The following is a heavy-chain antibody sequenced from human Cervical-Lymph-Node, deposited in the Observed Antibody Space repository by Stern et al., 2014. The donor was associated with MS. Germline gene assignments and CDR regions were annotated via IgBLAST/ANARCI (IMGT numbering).Heavy chain of an antibody. CDR1: GDSFNNYA. J-gene: IGHJ4*02. D-gene: IGHD4-17*01. Sequence: QVQLVQSGTEVKKPGSSVTISCKASGDSFNNYAVNWVRQAPGQGLEWMGGIIPIIGVTTYAQNFRGRVTIKGEKSFVTASIQLNNLRSDDTAVDFCARDGAYEDYGDYATAVFDHWGQGTLVTVSS. V-gene: IGHV1-69*17. CDR2: IIPIIGVT. CDR3: ARDGAYEDYGDYATAVFDH.